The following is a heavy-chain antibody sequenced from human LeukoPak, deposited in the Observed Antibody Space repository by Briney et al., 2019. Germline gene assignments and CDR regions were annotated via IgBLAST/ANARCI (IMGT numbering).Heavy chain of an antibody. V-gene: IGHV1-24*01. D-gene: IGHD6-25*01. J-gene: IGHJ4*02. CDR1: GYTLTELS. Sequence: ASVKVSCKVSGYTLTELSMHWVRQAPGKGLEWMGGFDPEDGERIYAQKFKGRVTMTEDTSTDTAYMELSSLRSEDTAEYYCATPGYYFDYWGQGTLVTVSS. CDR2: FDPEDGER. CDR3: ATPGYYFDY.